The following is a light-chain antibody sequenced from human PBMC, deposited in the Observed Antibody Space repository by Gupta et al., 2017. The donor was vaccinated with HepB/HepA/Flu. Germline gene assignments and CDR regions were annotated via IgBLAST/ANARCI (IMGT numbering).Light chain of an antibody. CDR1: SGDVASYNY. Sequence: QSALPQPPSASGSPGQSVTISCTGTSGDVASYNYVSWYQQHPGKAPKLMIYEVTKRPSGVPDRFSGSKSGNTASLTVSGLQAEDEADYYCSSYAGSDTWVFGGGTKLTVL. CDR3: SSYAGSDTWV. V-gene: IGLV2-8*01. J-gene: IGLJ3*02. CDR2: EVT.